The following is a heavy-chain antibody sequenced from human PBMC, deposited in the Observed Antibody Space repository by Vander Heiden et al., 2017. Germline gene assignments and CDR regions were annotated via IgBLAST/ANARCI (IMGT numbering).Heavy chain of an antibody. CDR2: IYYTGST. Sequence: QVQLQESGPGLVKPSQTLSLPCTFSGGSISSGSHYWSWIRQHPGKGLEWIGYIYYTGSTYYNPSLKSRVTISPDTSKNQFSLKLISVTAADTAVYYCARYSYETSGPQRGFDFWGQGTLVTVSS. J-gene: IGHJ4*02. V-gene: IGHV4-31*03. CDR1: GGSISSGSHY. CDR3: ARYSYETSGPQRGFDF. D-gene: IGHD3-22*01.